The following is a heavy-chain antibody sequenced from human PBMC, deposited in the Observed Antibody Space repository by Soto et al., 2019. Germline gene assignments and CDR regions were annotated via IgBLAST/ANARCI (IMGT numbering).Heavy chain of an antibody. CDR2: ISTFNGNT. V-gene: IGHV1-18*03. CDR1: ASTFTGYT. D-gene: IGHD4-17*01. CDR3: TRGTVTSGGGFGP. Sequence: QVHLVQSGTEVKEPRASLKVSCKASASTFTGYTINWVRRAPGQGLEWMGWISTFNGNTKYAGNSEGRATATRITSRPTAYMEVSSLTFYDLAVYYCTRGTVTSGGGFGPWGQGTAVSVSS. J-gene: IGHJ5*02.